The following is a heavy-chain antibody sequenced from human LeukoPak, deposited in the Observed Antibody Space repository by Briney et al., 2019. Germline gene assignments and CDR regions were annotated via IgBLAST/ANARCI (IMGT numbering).Heavy chain of an antibody. CDR1: GGSFSGYY. CDR3: ARGGRDGYKNDY. J-gene: IGHJ4*02. Sequence: PSETLSLTCAVYGGSFSGYYWSWIRQPPGKGLEWIGYIYHSGSTYYNPSLKSRVTISVDRSKNQFSLKLSSVTAADTAVYYCARGGRDGYKNDYWGQGTLVTVSS. D-gene: IGHD5-24*01. CDR2: IYHSGST. V-gene: IGHV4-34*01.